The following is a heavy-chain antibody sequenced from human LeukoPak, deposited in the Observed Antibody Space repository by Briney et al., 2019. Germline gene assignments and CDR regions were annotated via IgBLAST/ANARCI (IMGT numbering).Heavy chain of an antibody. J-gene: IGHJ4*02. D-gene: IGHD2-21*01. V-gene: IGHV3-30*18. Sequence: GRSLRLSCAASGFSFRSYGMHWVRQAPGKGLEWVGGISYDGGENSYVDSVKGRFTISRDTSENTLYLEMKSLRPEDTAVYYCVKGQRGGINLWSSYFDYWGQGTLVTVSS. CDR2: ISYDGGEN. CDR3: VKGQRGGINLWSSYFDY. CDR1: GFSFRSYG.